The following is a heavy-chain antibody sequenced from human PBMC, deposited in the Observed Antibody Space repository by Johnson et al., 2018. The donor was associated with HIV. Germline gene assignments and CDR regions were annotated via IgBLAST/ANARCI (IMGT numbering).Heavy chain of an antibody. D-gene: IGHD5-18*01. CDR3: ARDGRDLVTRGGFDV. Sequence: QVQLVESGGGLVQPGGSLRLSCVASGISFSSYWMHWVRQAPGKGLEWVAVISYDGSNKYYGDSVKGRFTISRDNSKNTLYLQMNSLRAEDTAVYYCARDGRDLVTRGGFDVWGPGTVVTVSS. J-gene: IGHJ3*01. V-gene: IGHV3-30-3*01. CDR2: ISYDGSNK. CDR1: GISFSSYW.